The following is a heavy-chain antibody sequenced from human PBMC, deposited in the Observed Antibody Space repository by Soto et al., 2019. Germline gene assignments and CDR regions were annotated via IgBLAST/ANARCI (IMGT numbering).Heavy chain of an antibody. CDR3: ARDGDPGYAFWSGPLGGGRFDT. Sequence: QVQLVQSGAEVKKPGSSVTVSCKTSGGTFGNTAVTWVRQAPGQGLEWMGGIVPMFGTANYAQMFQGRVTIAADESTNTAYMELSSLRSDDTAVYYCARDGDPGYAFWSGPLGGGRFDTWGQGTLVTVSS. J-gene: IGHJ5*02. CDR2: IVPMFGTA. D-gene: IGHD3-3*01. CDR1: GGTFGNTA. V-gene: IGHV1-69*12.